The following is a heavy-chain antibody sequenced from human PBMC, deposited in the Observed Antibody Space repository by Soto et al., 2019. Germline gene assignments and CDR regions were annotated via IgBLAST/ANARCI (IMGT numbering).Heavy chain of an antibody. CDR1: GYTFTSYA. Sequence: ASVKVSCKASGYTFTSYAMHRVRQAPGQRPEWMRWINAGNGNTKYSQKFQGRVTITRDTSASTAYMKQSSLRSEDTAVYYWARDAVVVVPATRGVFDIWGKGTMVTVTS. CDR3: ARDAVVVVPATRGVFDI. J-gene: IGHJ3*02. V-gene: IGHV1-3*01. D-gene: IGHD2-15*01. CDR2: INAGNGNT.